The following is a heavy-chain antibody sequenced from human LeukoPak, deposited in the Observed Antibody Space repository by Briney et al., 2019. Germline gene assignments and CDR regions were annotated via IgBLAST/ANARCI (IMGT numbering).Heavy chain of an antibody. J-gene: IGHJ4*02. Sequence: PSETLSLTCSVSGGSISSSSYYWGWIRQPPGKGLEWIGSIYYSGSTHYNPSLKSRVTTSVDTSKNQFSLKLSSVTAADTAVYYCARQRYSGSYEFDYRGQGTLVTVSS. V-gene: IGHV4-39*01. D-gene: IGHD1-26*01. CDR2: IYYSGST. CDR3: ARQRYSGSYEFDY. CDR1: GGSISSSSYY.